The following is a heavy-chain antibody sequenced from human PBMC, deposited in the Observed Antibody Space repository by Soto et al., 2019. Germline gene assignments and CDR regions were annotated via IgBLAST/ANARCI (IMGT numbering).Heavy chain of an antibody. J-gene: IGHJ4*02. V-gene: IGHV3-23*01. CDR2: ISGSGGST. CDR1: GFTFSSYA. CDR3: AKDLAIFGVVISSFDY. Sequence: GGSLRLSCAASGFTFSSYAMSWVRQAPGKGLEWVSAISGSGGSTYYADSVKGRFTISRDNSKNTLYLQMNSLRAEDTAVYYCAKDLAIFGVVISSFDYWGQGTLVTVSS. D-gene: IGHD3-3*01.